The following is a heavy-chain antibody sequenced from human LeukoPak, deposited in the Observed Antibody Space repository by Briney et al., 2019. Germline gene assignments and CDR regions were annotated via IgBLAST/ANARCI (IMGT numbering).Heavy chain of an antibody. J-gene: IGHJ4*02. D-gene: IGHD5-18*01. CDR3: ARDYQGGYGDKTVDY. CDR2: IHHSGST. CDR1: GYFISSGYY. V-gene: IGHV4-38-2*02. Sequence: PSETLSLTCTVSGYFISSGYYWGWIRQPPGKGLQWIGSIHHSGSTYYNPSLKSRVTISVDTSKNQFSLKLSSVTAADTAVYYCARDYQGGYGDKTVDYWGQGTLVTVSS.